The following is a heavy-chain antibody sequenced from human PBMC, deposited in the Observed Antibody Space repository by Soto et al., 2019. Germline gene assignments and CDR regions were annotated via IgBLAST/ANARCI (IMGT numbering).Heavy chain of an antibody. Sequence: EVQLLESGGGLVQPGGSLRLSCATSGFTFSNFAVSWVRLAPGRGLEWVSAISSPGRNVYYAASVEGRFTISRDNSKNTVYLHLSSLRAEDTAIYYYANSFSPSGTNWHSYFDHSGQGALVTVSS. J-gene: IGHJ4*02. CDR1: GFTFSNFA. D-gene: IGHD1-7*01. CDR3: ANSFSPSGTNWHSYFDH. V-gene: IGHV3-23*01. CDR2: ISSPGRNV.